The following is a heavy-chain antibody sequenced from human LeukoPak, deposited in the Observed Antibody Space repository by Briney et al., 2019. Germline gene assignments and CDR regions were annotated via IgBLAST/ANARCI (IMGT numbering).Heavy chain of an antibody. Sequence: ASVKVSCKASGYTFTSYYMHWVRQAPGQGLEWMGIINPSGGSTSYAQRFQGRVTMTRDTSTSTVYMELSSLRSEDTAVYYCARVVVARMGFDPWGQGTLVTVSS. CDR3: ARVVVARMGFDP. D-gene: IGHD2-15*01. CDR2: INPSGGST. J-gene: IGHJ5*02. CDR1: GYTFTSYY. V-gene: IGHV1-46*01.